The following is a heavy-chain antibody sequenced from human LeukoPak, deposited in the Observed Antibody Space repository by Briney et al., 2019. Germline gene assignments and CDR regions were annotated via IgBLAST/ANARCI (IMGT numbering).Heavy chain of an antibody. CDR2: IYHTGST. CDR1: GFSISSDNY. CDR3: ARLSYYYYYMDV. D-gene: IGHD3-10*01. J-gene: IGHJ6*03. V-gene: IGHV4-38-2*01. Sequence: SETLSLTCAVSGFSISSDNYWGGSRPPPGKGREGIGSIYHTGSTYYNPSLKRRVTISVDTSKNQFSLKLNSVTAADTAVYYCARLSYYYYYMDVWGRGTTVTVSS.